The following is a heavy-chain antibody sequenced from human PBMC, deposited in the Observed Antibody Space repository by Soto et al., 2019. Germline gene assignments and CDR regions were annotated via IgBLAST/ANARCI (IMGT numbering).Heavy chain of an antibody. CDR3: ARTIGARGSASDF. J-gene: IGHJ4*02. CDR1: GFMFNVYR. V-gene: IGHV3-21*01. CDR2: ISSDSSQK. Sequence: DVNLVESGGGLVKPGGSLRLSCAGSGFMFNVYRMTWVRQAPGKGLEWVSCISSDSSQKFYADSVKGRFTISRENARNALHLHMDSLRPEDTGVYYCARTIGARGSASDFWGQGTLVTVSP.